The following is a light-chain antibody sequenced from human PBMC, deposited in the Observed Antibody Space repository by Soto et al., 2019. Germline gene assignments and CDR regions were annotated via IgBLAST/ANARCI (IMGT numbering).Light chain of an antibody. CDR2: GNS. CDR1: SSNIGAGYD. Sequence: QSVLTQPPSVSGAPGQRVTISCTGSSSNIGAGYDVHWYQQLPGTAPKLLIYGNSNRPSGVPDRFSGSKSGTSASLAITGLQEEDEAADYCQSYYSSLSGWVFGGGTKLTVL. V-gene: IGLV1-40*01. CDR3: QSYYSSLSGWV. J-gene: IGLJ3*02.